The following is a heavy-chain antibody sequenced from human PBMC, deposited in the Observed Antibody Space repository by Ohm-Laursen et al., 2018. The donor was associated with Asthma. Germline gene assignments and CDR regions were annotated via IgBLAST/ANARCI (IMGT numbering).Heavy chain of an antibody. CDR1: GGSISSGGYY. D-gene: IGHD4-17*01. CDR3: ARSNYGVAGAVAFDI. CDR2: IYYSGGT. Sequence: SQTLSLTCTVSGGSISSGGYYWSWIRQHPGKGLEWIGYIYYSGGTYYNPSLKSRVTISVDTSKNQFSLKLSSVTAADTAVYYCARSNYGVAGAVAFDIWGQGTMVTVSS. V-gene: IGHV4-31*03. J-gene: IGHJ3*02.